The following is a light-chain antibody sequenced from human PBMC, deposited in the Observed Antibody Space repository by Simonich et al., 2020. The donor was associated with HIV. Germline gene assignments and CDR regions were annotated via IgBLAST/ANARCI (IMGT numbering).Light chain of an antibody. CDR1: SSNIGAGYD. J-gene: IGLJ2*01. Sequence: QSVLTQPPSVSGAPGQRVTISCPGSSSNIGAGYDVHWYLQLPGTAPKLRMDVHRHRPAWVPDRFSGSKSGTSASLAITGLQVEDEADYYCQYYDSSLSGVLFGGGTKLTVL. V-gene: IGLV1-40*01. CDR2: VHR. CDR3: QYYDSSLSGVL.